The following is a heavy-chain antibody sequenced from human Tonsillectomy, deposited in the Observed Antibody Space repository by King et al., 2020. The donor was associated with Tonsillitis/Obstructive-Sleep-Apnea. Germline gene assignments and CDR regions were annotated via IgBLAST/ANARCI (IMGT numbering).Heavy chain of an antibody. CDR1: GYTFTIYA. CDR2: IATNTGNP. Sequence: QLVKSGSELKKPGASVKVSCKASGYTFTIYAMNWVRQAPGQGLEWLGWIATNTGNPTYAQGFTGRFVFSLDTSVSTAYLQISSLKAEDTAVYYCARRYCSGGSCYFDAFDIWGQGTMVTVSS. V-gene: IGHV7-4-1*02. CDR3: ARRYCSGGSCYFDAFDI. J-gene: IGHJ3*02. D-gene: IGHD2-15*01.